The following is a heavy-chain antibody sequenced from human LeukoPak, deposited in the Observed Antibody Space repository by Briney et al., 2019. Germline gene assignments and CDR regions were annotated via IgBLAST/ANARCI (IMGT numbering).Heavy chain of an antibody. Sequence: PEASVKVSCKASGGTFSSYAISWVRQAPGQGLEWMGGIIPILGTANYAQKFQGRVTITTDESTSTAYMELSSLRSEDTAVYYCARAVSSIASRAYYYYMDVWGKGTTVTVSS. CDR2: IIPILGTA. D-gene: IGHD6-6*01. CDR3: ARAVSSIASRAYYYYMDV. V-gene: IGHV1-69*05. CDR1: GGTFSSYA. J-gene: IGHJ6*03.